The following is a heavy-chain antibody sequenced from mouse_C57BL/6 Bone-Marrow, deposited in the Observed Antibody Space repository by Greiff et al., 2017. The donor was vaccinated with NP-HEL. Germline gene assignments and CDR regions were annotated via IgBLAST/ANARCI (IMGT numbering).Heavy chain of an antibody. J-gene: IGHJ3*01. Sequence: QVQLKQSGPGLVAPSKSLSITCTASGFPLTSYGVSWVRQPPGKGPEWLGVIWGDGSTNYHAALISRLSISKDNSKSQVFLKLNSLQTDDTATYYCAKEGDGYYVPWCAYWGQGTLVTVSA. D-gene: IGHD2-3*01. CDR2: IWGDGST. V-gene: IGHV2-3*01. CDR3: AKEGDGYYVPWCAY. CDR1: GFPLTSYG.